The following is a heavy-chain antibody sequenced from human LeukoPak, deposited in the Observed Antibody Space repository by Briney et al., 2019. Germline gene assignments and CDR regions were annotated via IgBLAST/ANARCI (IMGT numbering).Heavy chain of an antibody. CDR2: IGISGDKT. J-gene: IGHJ4*02. Sequence: PGGSLRLSCAASGFTFSNYAMTWVRQAPGKGLEWVSSIGISGDKTYYADSVKGRFTMSRDNSKNTLYMQMNSRRAEDTVVYDCAKNGYRSGWREHWGQGTLVTVSS. V-gene: IGHV3-23*01. CDR3: AKNGYRSGWREH. D-gene: IGHD6-19*01. CDR1: GFTFSNYA.